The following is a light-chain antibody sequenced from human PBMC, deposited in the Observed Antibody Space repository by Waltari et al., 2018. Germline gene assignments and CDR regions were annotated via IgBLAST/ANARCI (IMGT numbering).Light chain of an antibody. CDR3: QHYVRLPVT. J-gene: IGKJ1*01. CDR2: GAS. Sequence: IVLTQSPGTLSLSPGERATLSCRASQNIFRTLAWYQQKPGQAPRLLIYGASSRATGIPDRFSGSGSVTDFSLTISGLDPEDFAVYYCQHYVRLPVTFGQGTKVEMK. CDR1: QNIFRT. V-gene: IGKV3-20*01.